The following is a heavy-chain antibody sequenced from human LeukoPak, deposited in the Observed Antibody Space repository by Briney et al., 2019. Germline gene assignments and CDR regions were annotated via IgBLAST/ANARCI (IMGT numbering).Heavy chain of an antibody. CDR2: IKQDGSEK. CDR1: GFTFSSYW. J-gene: IGHJ4*02. V-gene: IGHV3-7*01. CDR3: AGGPFKVGANGGAFVDY. D-gene: IGHD1-26*01. Sequence: AGGSLRLSCAASGFTFSSYWMSWVRQAPGKGLEWVANIKQDGSEKYYVDSVKGRFTISRDNAKNSLYLQMNSLRAEDTAVYYWAGGPFKVGANGGAFVDYWGQGTLVTVSS.